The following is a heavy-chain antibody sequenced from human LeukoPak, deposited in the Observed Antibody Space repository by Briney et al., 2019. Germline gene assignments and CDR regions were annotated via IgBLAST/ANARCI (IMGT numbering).Heavy chain of an antibody. CDR1: GYSFTMYY. V-gene: IGHV5-51*01. Sequence: GESLKISCQGSGYSFTMYYIAWVRQMPGRGLEWMGVIYAGDSDTRYSPFFQGQVTISADKSITTAYLQWSSLKASDTAMYYCARLNDGSQIRGDGFDIWGQGTMVTVSS. D-gene: IGHD3-10*01. CDR3: ARLNDGSQIRGDGFDI. CDR2: IYAGDSDT. J-gene: IGHJ3*02.